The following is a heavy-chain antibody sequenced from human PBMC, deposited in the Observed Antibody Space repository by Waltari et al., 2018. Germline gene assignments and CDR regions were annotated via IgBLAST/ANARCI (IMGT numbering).Heavy chain of an antibody. Sequence: QVQLQQWGAGLLKPSETLSLTCAVYGGSFSGYYWSWIRQPPGKGLEWIGEINHSGSTNYNPSLKSRVTISVDTSKNQFSLKLSSVTAADTAVYYCARLPIVATIDYWGQGTLVTVSS. CDR3: ARLPIVATIDY. D-gene: IGHD5-12*01. CDR1: GGSFSGYY. V-gene: IGHV4-34*01. CDR2: INHSGST. J-gene: IGHJ4*02.